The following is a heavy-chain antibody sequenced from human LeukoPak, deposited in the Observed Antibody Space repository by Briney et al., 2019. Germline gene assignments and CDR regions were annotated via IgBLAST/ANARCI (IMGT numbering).Heavy chain of an antibody. D-gene: IGHD1-26*01. V-gene: IGHV4-59*08. Sequence: PSETLSLTCTVSGSMYNYYWSWFRQPPGKGLEWIGYVHYSGSTSYNPSLKSRVTMSLDTSKNQVSLKLNSVTAADTAVYYCARHISSGGTYAHFDYWGQGTLVTVSS. J-gene: IGHJ4*02. CDR1: GSMYNYY. CDR2: VHYSGST. CDR3: ARHISSGGTYAHFDY.